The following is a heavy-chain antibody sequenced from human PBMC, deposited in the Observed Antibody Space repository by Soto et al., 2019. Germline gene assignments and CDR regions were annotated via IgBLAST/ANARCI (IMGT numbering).Heavy chain of an antibody. CDR2: IIPIFGTA. CDR3: ARDSSERPYYDFWSGSRGIQLWLSEIRDHRYYGMDV. V-gene: IGHV1-69*12. Sequence: QVQLVQSGAEVKKPGSSVKVSCKASGGTFSSYAISWVRQAPGQGLEWMGGIIPIFGTANYAQKFQGRVTITADESTGTAYMELSSVRSEDTAVYCCARDSSERPYYDFWSGSRGIQLWLSEIRDHRYYGMDVWGQGTTVTVSS. D-gene: IGHD3-3*01. CDR1: GGTFSSYA. J-gene: IGHJ6*02.